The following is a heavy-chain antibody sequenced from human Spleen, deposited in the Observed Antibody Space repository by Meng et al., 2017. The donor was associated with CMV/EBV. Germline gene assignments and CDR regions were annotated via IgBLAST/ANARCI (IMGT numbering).Heavy chain of an antibody. CDR2: INWNGGST. CDR3: ARDGVGIFGVRTYGMDV. D-gene: IGHD3-3*01. V-gene: IGHV3-20*04. CDR1: GFTLDDYG. J-gene: IGHJ6*02. Sequence: GGSLRLSCAASGFTLDDYGMSWVRHAPGKGLEWVSGINWNGGSTGYADSVKGRFTISRDNAKNSLYLQMNSLRAEDTAVYYCARDGVGIFGVRTYGMDVWGQGTTVTVSS.